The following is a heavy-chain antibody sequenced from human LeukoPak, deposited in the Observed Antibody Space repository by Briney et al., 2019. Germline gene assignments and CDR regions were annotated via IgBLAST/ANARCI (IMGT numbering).Heavy chain of an antibody. Sequence: ASVKVSCKASGYTFTSYDINWVRQATGQGLEWMGWMNPNSGNTGYAQKFQGRATMTRNTSISTAYMELSGLRSEDTAVYYCARGSRSGWYNPYNWFDPWGQGTLVTVSS. CDR3: ARGSRSGWYNPYNWFDP. CDR2: MNPNSGNT. J-gene: IGHJ5*02. V-gene: IGHV1-8*01. CDR1: GYTFTSYD. D-gene: IGHD6-19*01.